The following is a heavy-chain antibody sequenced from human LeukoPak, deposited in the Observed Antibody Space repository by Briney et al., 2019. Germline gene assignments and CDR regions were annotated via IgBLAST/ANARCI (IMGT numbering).Heavy chain of an antibody. Sequence: ASVKVSCKASGYTFTSYYMHWVRQAPGQGLEWMGIINPSGGSTSHAQKFQGRVTMTRDTSTSTVYMGLSSLRSEDTAVYYCARKGGGGYSYGYSVYFDYWGQGTLVTVSS. CDR3: ARKGGGGYSYGYSVYFDY. V-gene: IGHV1-46*01. J-gene: IGHJ4*02. CDR2: INPSGGST. CDR1: GYTFTSYY. D-gene: IGHD5-18*01.